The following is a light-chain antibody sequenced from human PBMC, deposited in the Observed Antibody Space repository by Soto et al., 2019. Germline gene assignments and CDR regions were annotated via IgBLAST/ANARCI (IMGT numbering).Light chain of an antibody. J-gene: IGKJ5*01. CDR3: QQYNSYSIT. Sequence: DIQMTQSPSSLSASVGDRVTITGRHSQSISSWLAWYQQKRGKAPKLXIYKASNLDSGVSSRFIGSGAGTEFTLTISSLQPDDVATYYCQQYNSYSITFGQGTRLEI. CDR1: QSISSW. CDR2: KAS. V-gene: IGKV1-5*03.